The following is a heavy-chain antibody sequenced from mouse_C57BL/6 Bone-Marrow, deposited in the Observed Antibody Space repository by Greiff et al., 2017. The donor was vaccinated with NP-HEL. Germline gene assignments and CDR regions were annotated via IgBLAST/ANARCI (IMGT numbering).Heavy chain of an antibody. Sequence: QVQLQQPGAELVKPGASVKLSCKASGYTFTSYWMHWVKQRPGQGLEWIGMIHPNSGSTNYNEKFKSKATLTVDKSSSTAYMQLRSLTSEDSAVYYCARGEDDGYYSWFAYWGQGTLVTVSA. J-gene: IGHJ3*01. V-gene: IGHV1-64*01. CDR2: IHPNSGST. D-gene: IGHD2-3*01. CDR3: ARGEDDGYYSWFAY. CDR1: GYTFTSYW.